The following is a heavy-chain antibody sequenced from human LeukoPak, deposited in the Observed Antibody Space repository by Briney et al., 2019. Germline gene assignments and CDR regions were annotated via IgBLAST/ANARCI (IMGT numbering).Heavy chain of an antibody. CDR2: IYYSGST. CDR3: ARVSWNYLYYFDY. D-gene: IGHD1-7*01. V-gene: IGHV4-39*07. CDR1: GGSISSSSYY. Sequence: SETLSLTCTVSGGSISSSSYYWGWIRQPPGKGLEWIGNIYYSGSTYYNPSLKSRVTISLDTSKNQFSLKLSSVTAADTAVYYCARVSWNYLYYFDYWGQGTLVTVSS. J-gene: IGHJ4*02.